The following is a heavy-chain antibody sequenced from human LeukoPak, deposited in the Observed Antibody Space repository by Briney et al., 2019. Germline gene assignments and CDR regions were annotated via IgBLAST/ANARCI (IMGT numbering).Heavy chain of an antibody. CDR3: AREQLGTFDY. D-gene: IGHD1-1*01. CDR1: GGSFSGYY. Sequence: SETLSLTCAVYGGSFSGYYWSWIRQPPGKALEWIGEINHSGSTDYNPSLKSRVTISVDTSKNQFSLKLTSVTAADTAVYYCAREQLGTFDYWGQGTLVTVSS. CDR2: INHSGST. V-gene: IGHV4-34*01. J-gene: IGHJ4*02.